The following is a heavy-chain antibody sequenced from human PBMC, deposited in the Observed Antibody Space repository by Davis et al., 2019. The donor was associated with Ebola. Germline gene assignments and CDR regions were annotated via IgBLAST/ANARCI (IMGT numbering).Heavy chain of an antibody. CDR1: GYTFTGYN. Sequence: ASVKVSCKASGYTFTGYNIHWVRQAPGQGLEWLGRVILKSGATNYAQKFQGRVTMTRDTSITTAYMELSSLTSDDTAVYYCARGSSFAYEYWGQGTLVTVSS. CDR2: VILKSGAT. D-gene: IGHD3-16*01. V-gene: IGHV1-2*06. CDR3: ARGSSFAYEY. J-gene: IGHJ4*02.